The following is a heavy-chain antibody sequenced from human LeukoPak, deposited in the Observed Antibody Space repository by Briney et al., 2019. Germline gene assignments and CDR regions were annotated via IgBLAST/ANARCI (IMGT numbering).Heavy chain of an antibody. CDR1: GDTLTELS. CDR3: ATAGIVLDTGAEFLLH. Sequence: APVKVSCKLSGDTLTELSMHWVRQSPGKGLEWMGGFDPEEGETIYAQRFQGRVTMTEDTVTDTAHMELSSLTSADTAVYYCATAGIVLDTGAEFLLHWGQGTLVTVSS. D-gene: IGHD2-8*01. J-gene: IGHJ1*01. V-gene: IGHV1-24*01. CDR2: FDPEEGET.